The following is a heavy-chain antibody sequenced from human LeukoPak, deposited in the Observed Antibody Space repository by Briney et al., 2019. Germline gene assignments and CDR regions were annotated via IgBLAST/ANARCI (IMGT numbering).Heavy chain of an antibody. CDR2: VSTYNGDT. CDR3: ARDGGAPGPIYGDD. V-gene: IGHV1-18*01. Sequence: ASVKVSCKASGYTFTKNVMNWVRQAPGQGLEWMGWVSTYNGDTKYAQNFQDRVTMTRDTSTTTVYMELRGLRSDDTAVYYCARDGGAPGPIYGDDWGQGTLVTVSS. J-gene: IGHJ4*02. CDR1: GYTFTKNV. D-gene: IGHD4-23*01.